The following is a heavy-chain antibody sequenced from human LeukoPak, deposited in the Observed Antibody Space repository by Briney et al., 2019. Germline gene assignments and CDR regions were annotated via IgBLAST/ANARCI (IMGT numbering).Heavy chain of an antibody. CDR3: ARTSRIAVYAFDI. CDR1: GYTFTSYD. D-gene: IGHD6-19*01. CDR2: MNPNSGNT. J-gene: IGHJ3*02. V-gene: IGHV1-8*03. Sequence: ASVKVSCKASGYTFTSYDINWVRQATGQGLEWMGWMNPNSGNTGYAQKFQGRVTITRNTSISTAYMELSSLRSEDTAVYYCARTSRIAVYAFDIWGQGTMVTVSS.